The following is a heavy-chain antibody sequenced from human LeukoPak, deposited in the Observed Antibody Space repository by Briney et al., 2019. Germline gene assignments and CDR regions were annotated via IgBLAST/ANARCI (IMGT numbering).Heavy chain of an antibody. V-gene: IGHV1-18*01. J-gene: IGHJ4*02. CDR1: GYIFTNYG. Sequence: ASVKVSCKASGYIFTNYGITWVRQAPGQGPEWMGWISAYYGNTNYAQKFQGRVTMTEDTSTDTAYMELSSLRSEDTAVYYCAREVMAVAGTSQTGDYYFDYWGQGTLVTVSS. CDR2: ISAYYGNT. CDR3: AREVMAVAGTSQTGDYYFDY. D-gene: IGHD6-19*01.